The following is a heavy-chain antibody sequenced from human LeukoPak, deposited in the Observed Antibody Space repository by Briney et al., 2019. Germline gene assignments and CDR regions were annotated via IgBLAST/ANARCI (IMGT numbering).Heavy chain of an antibody. V-gene: IGHV3-23*01. CDR1: GFTFSSNA. CDR3: TKRPFSGYFDY. D-gene: IGHD6-25*01. Sequence: GGSLRLSCEASGFTFSSNAMSWVRQAPGKGLEWVSALSGGGDSTYYADSVKGRFTISRDNSKNTLYLQMNSLRAEDTAVYYCTKRPFSGYFDYWDQGTLVTVSS. CDR2: LSGGGDST. J-gene: IGHJ4*02.